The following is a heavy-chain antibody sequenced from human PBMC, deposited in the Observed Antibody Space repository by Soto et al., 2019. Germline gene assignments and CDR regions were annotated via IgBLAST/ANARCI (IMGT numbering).Heavy chain of an antibody. CDR2: IYHSGNT. D-gene: IGHD2-2*01. CDR1: GGSIISSNW. Sequence: QVQLQESGPGLVKPSGTLSLTCAVSGGSIISSNWWSWVRQPPGKGLEWIGVIYHSGNTNYNPSLRGRVTISIDKSKYQFSLKLSSVTAADTAVYFCARLYCSTTSCSDVWFDPWGQGTLVTVSS. J-gene: IGHJ5*02. CDR3: ARLYCSTTSCSDVWFDP. V-gene: IGHV4-4*02.